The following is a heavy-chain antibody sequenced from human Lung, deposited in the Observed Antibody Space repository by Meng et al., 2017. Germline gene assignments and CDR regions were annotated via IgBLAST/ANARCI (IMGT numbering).Heavy chain of an antibody. Sequence: QVQLVQSGSELKKPGASVKISCKASGYTFTTYAMNWVRQAPGQGFEWMGWINTDTRNPTYAQGFTGRFVFSLDTSVSTEYRQISSLRAEDTAIYYWARGDRGRSGYYYTVHWGQGTLVTVSS. J-gene: IGHJ4*02. CDR2: INTDTRNP. D-gene: IGHD3-22*01. V-gene: IGHV7-4-1*02. CDR1: GYTFTTYA. CDR3: ARGDRGRSGYYYTVH.